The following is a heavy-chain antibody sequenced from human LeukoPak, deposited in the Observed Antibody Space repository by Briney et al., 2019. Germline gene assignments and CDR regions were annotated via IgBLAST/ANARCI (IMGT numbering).Heavy chain of an antibody. Sequence: GRSLRLSCAASGFPFSNYAMSWVRQAPGKGLECVSVISGDGGTTYYADFVRGRFTISRDNSKNTLYLQMNSLRAEDTAVYYCARDRGLRYFDSLKDYWGQGTLVTVSS. J-gene: IGHJ4*02. V-gene: IGHV3-23*01. CDR2: ISGDGGTT. CDR1: GFPFSNYA. D-gene: IGHD3-9*01. CDR3: ARDRGLRYFDSLKDY.